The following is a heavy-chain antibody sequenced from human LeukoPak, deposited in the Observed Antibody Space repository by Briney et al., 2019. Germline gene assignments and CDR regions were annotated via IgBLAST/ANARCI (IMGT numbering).Heavy chain of an antibody. J-gene: IGHJ6*03. CDR3: AKRGVYSNLGYYYYYMDV. D-gene: IGHD4-11*01. Sequence: GGSLRLSCAASGFTFSSYAMSWVRQAPGKGLEWVSAISGSGGSTYYADTVKGRFNISRDNSKNTLYMQMYSIRAEDTAVYFCAKRGVYSNLGYYYYYMDVWGKGTTVTVSS. V-gene: IGHV3-23*01. CDR1: GFTFSSYA. CDR2: ISGSGGST.